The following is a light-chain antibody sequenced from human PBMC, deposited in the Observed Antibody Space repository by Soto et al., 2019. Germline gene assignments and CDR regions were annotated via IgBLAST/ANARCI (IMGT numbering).Light chain of an antibody. V-gene: IGLV2-14*01. CDR3: ASYLTTSPLEV. J-gene: IGLJ1*01. Sequence: QSVLTPPASVSGSPGESIAVSCFGSISDIGSHNYVSWYRQYPGEAPRLLIYEVHYRPSGVSSRFSGSKSGNTASLTISGLQAADEADYYSASYLTTSPLEVFGTGTQV. CDR2: EVH. CDR1: ISDIGSHNY.